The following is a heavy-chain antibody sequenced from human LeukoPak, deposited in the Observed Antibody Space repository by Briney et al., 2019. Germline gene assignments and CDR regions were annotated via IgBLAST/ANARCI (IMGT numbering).Heavy chain of an antibody. CDR1: GGSNSSYY. Sequence: SSETLSLTCTVSGGSNSSYYWSWIRQPPGKGLEWIGYIYYSGSTNYNPSLKSRVTISVDTSKNQFSLKLSSVTAADAAVYYCARVLGAAGTMDYWGQGTLVTVSS. J-gene: IGHJ4*02. CDR3: ARVLGAAGTMDY. CDR2: IYYSGST. V-gene: IGHV4-59*01. D-gene: IGHD6-13*01.